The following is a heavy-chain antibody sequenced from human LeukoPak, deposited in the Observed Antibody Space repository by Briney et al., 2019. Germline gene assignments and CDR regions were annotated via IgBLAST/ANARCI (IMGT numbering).Heavy chain of an antibody. V-gene: IGHV4-39*07. D-gene: IGHD3-22*01. CDR1: GGSISSSSYY. CDR2: IYYSGST. J-gene: IGHJ4*02. CDR3: ASDYYDSSGYSSD. Sequence: SETLSLTCTVSGGSISSSSYYWGWIRQPPGKGLEWIGSIYYSGSTYYNPSLKSRVTISVDTSKNQFSLKLSSVTAADTAVYYCASDYYDSSGYSSDWGQGTLVTVSS.